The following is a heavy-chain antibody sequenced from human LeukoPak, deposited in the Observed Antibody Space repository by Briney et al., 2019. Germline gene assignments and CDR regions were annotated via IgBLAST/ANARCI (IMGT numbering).Heavy chain of an antibody. D-gene: IGHD3-22*01. CDR3: ARDPGLSGYYFDY. J-gene: IGHJ4*02. Sequence: GESLRLSCAASGFTLSTYSMNWVRQAPGKGLEWVSYISSSSSTIYYAGSVKGRFTISRDNAKNSLYLQMNSLRTEDTAVYYCARDPGLSGYYFDYWGQGTLVTVSS. CDR2: ISSSSSTI. V-gene: IGHV3-48*01. CDR1: GFTLSTYS.